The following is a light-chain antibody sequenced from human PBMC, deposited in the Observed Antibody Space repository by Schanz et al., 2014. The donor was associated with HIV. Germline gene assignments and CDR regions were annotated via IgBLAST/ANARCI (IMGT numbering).Light chain of an antibody. CDR3: QQYDNWPLT. Sequence: EIVLTQSPATLSLSLGERATLSCRASQSVGTNLAWYQQKPGQTPSLLIYGASTRATDIPARFSGSGSETEFTLSISSLQSEDFAVYYCQQYDNWPLTFGGGTKVEIK. CDR1: QSVGTN. CDR2: GAS. V-gene: IGKV3-15*01. J-gene: IGKJ4*01.